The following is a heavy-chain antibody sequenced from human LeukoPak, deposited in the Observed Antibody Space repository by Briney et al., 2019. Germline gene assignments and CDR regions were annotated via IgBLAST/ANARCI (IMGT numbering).Heavy chain of an antibody. J-gene: IGHJ3*02. D-gene: IGHD2-15*01. CDR1: GGSFSGYY. CDR2: INHSGST. Sequence: SETLSLTCAVYGGSFSGYYWSWLRQPPGKGLEGIGEINHSGSTNYNPSLKSRVTISVDTSKNQFSLKLSSVTAADTAVYYCARARNIVVVVAAPSRWNAFDTWGQGTMVTVSS. V-gene: IGHV4-34*01. CDR3: ARARNIVVVVAAPSRWNAFDT.